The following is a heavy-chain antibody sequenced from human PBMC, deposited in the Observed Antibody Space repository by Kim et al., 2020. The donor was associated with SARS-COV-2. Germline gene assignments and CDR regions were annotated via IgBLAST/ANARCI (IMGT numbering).Heavy chain of an antibody. CDR1: GGTFSSYA. CDR2: IIPIFGTA. D-gene: IGHD2-15*01. V-gene: IGHV1-69*13. J-gene: IGHJ6*02. Sequence: SVKVSCKASGGTFSSYAISWVRQAPGQGLEWMGGIIPIFGTANYAQKFQGRVTITADESTSTAYMELSSLRSEDTAVYYCARGYCSGGSCSLGYYYGMDVWGQGTPVTVSS. CDR3: ARGYCSGGSCSLGYYYGMDV.